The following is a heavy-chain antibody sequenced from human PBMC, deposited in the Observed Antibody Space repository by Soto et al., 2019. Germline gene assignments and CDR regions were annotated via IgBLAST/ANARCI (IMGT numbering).Heavy chain of an antibody. CDR3: ARGITMMVEVQRDAPDKYYFDS. J-gene: IGHJ4*02. Sequence: WTWIRQPPRKGLEWIGEINHSGSTNYNPSLQSRVTISVDTSKNQFSLKLTSVTAADTAVYYCARGITMMVEVQRDAPDKYYFDSWGLGTLVTVAS. D-gene: IGHD3-22*01. V-gene: IGHV4-34*01. CDR2: INHSGST.